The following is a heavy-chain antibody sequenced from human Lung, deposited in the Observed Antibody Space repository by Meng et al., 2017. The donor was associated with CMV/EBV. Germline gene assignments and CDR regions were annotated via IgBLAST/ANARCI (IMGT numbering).Heavy chain of an antibody. V-gene: IGHV3-43*01. CDR2: ISWNGQNT. CDR1: GFTFAHYS. D-gene: IGHD6-13*01. J-gene: IGHJ4*02. CDR3: AKDDGNWYLPD. Sequence: GESXKISCAASGFTFAHYSMHWVRQRPGKGLEWVSLISWNGQNTYYADSVKGRFTIPRDNSRNSLYVQMNSLRIDDTALYYCAKDDGNWYLPDWGQGTLVTVSS.